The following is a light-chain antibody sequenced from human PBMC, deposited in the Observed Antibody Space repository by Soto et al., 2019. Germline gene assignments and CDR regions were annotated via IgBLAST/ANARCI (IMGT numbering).Light chain of an antibody. Sequence: QYALTQPASVSGSPGQSITISCTGTSSDVGGYNYVSWYQQHPGKGPKLMIYDVSDRPSGVSNRFSGSKSGNTASLTISGLRAEDEADYYCSSYTTSSPHVLFGGGTKLTVL. V-gene: IGLV2-14*03. CDR1: SSDVGGYNY. CDR2: DVS. CDR3: SSYTTSSPHVL. J-gene: IGLJ2*01.